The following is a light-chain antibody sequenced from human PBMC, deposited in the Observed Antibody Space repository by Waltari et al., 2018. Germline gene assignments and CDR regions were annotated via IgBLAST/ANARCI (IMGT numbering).Light chain of an antibody. J-gene: IGKJ5*01. V-gene: IGKV1-9*01. Sequence: DIQLIQPPSSLSPSIGDRVIITCRASQGISTHLAWYQQKPGKAPKLLIYTASTLQSGVPSRFSGIGSGTEFTLTISSLQPEDFAAYYCQQRNNYPITFGQWTRLEI. CDR3: QQRNNYPIT. CDR2: TAS. CDR1: QGISTH.